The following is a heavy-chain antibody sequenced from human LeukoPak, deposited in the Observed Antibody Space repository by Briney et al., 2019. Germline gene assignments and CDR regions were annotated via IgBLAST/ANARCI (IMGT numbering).Heavy chain of an antibody. CDR1: GFTFSSYA. Sequence: GGSLRLSCAASGFTFSSYAMHWVRQAPGKGLEWVAVISYDGSNKYYADSVKGRFTISRDNSKNTLYLQMNSLRAEDTAVYYCARDPYDSSGYQGYYFDYWGQGTLVTVSS. V-gene: IGHV3-30-3*01. J-gene: IGHJ4*02. CDR2: ISYDGSNK. D-gene: IGHD3-22*01. CDR3: ARDPYDSSGYQGYYFDY.